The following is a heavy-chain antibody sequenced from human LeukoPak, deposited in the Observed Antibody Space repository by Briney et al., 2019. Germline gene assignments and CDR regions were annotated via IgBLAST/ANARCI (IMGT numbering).Heavy chain of an antibody. CDR2: IYPGDSDT. D-gene: IGHD2-2*01. CDR3: ASLQPLNPLDAFDI. J-gene: IGHJ3*02. V-gene: IGHV5-51*01. Sequence: GESLKIPCNGSGYSLTSYWIGWVRQMPGKGLEWMGIIYPGDSDTRYSPSFQGQVTLSADKSISTAYLQWSSLKASDTAMYYCASLQPLNPLDAFDIWGQGTMVTVSS. CDR1: GYSLTSYW.